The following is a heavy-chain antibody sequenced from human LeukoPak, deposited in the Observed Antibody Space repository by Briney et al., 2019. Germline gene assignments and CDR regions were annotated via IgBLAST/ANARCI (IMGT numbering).Heavy chain of an antibody. V-gene: IGHV3-30*18. J-gene: IGHJ5*02. Sequence: GGSLRLSCAASGSTFSSYGMHWVRQAPGKGLEWVAVISYDGSNKYYADSVKGRFTISRDNSKNTLYLQMNSLRAEDTAVYYCAKAPYGGNPYSWFDPWGQGTLVTVSS. D-gene: IGHD4-23*01. CDR1: GSTFSSYG. CDR2: ISYDGSNK. CDR3: AKAPYGGNPYSWFDP.